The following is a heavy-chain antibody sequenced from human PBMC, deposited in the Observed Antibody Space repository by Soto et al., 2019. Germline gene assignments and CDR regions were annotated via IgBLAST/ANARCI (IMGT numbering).Heavy chain of an antibody. CDR1: GGSISSSSYY. CDR3: ARRHSCSGGSCYSGAYNWFDP. D-gene: IGHD2-15*01. J-gene: IGHJ5*02. CDR2: IYYSGST. Sequence: SETLSLTCTVSGGSISSSSYYWGWIRQPPGKGLEWIGSIYYSGSTYYNPSLKSRVTISVDTSKNQFSLKLSSVTAADTAVYYCARRHSCSGGSCYSGAYNWFDPWGQGTLVTVSS. V-gene: IGHV4-39*01.